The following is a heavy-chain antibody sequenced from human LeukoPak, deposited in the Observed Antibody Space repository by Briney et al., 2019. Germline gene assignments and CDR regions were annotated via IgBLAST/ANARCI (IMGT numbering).Heavy chain of an antibody. V-gene: IGHV4-59*01. CDR3: ARIGHEDYYFDY. CDR1: GGSISSYY. J-gene: IGHJ4*02. Sequence: TETLSLTCTVSGGSISSYYWSWIRQPPGKGLEWIGYIYYSGSTNYNPSLKSRVTISVDTSKNQFSLKLSSVTAADTAVYYCARIGHEDYYFDYWGQGTLVTVSS. CDR2: IYYSGST.